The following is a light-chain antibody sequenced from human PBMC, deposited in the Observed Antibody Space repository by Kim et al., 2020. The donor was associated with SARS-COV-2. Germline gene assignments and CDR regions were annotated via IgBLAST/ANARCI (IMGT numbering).Light chain of an antibody. V-gene: IGKV1-33*01. CDR3: QQYDNLPYT. CDR2: DAS. CDR1: QDISNH. J-gene: IGKJ2*01. Sequence: DIQMTQSPSSLSASVGDRVTITCQASQDISNHLNWYQQKPGKAPKLLIYDASNLETGVPSKFSGSGSGTDFTFTISSLQPEDVATYYCQQYDNLPYTFGQGTKREI.